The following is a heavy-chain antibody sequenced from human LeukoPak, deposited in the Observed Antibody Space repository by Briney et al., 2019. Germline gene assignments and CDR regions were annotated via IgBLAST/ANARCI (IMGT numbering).Heavy chain of an antibody. Sequence: SETLSLTCTVSGASISSGGYYWSWIRQPPGKGLEWIGEINHSGSSNYNPSLKSRVTISLDTSKNQFSLRLSSVTAADTAVYYCARSYNRVELLYYWGQGTLVTVSS. CDR2: INHSGSS. CDR3: ARSYNRVELLYY. D-gene: IGHD3-10*01. CDR1: GASISSGGYY. J-gene: IGHJ4*02. V-gene: IGHV4-61*08.